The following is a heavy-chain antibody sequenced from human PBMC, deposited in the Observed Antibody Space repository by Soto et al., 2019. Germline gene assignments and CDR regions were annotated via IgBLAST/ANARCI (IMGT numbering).Heavy chain of an antibody. J-gene: IGHJ4*02. CDR1: GFTFRGSA. CDR2: IRSKAHSYAT. D-gene: IGHD5-12*01. CDR3: TSLGRGYSGYDRDY. V-gene: IGHV3-73*02. Sequence: EVQLVESGGGLVQPGGSLKLSCAASGFTFRGSAMHWVRQASGKGLEWVGRIRSKAHSYATAYAASVKGRFTISRDDSKNTAYLQMNSLKTEDTAVYYCTSLGRGYSGYDRDYWGQGTLITVSS.